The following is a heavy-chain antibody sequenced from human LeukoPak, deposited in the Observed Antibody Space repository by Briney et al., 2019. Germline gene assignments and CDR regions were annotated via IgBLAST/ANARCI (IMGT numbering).Heavy chain of an antibody. J-gene: IGHJ4*02. D-gene: IGHD3-3*01. CDR3: ARDSYHTLPDFWGGYYYFDY. V-gene: IGHV1-24*01. Sequence: ASVKVSCKVSGYTLTELSMHWVRQAPGKGLEWMGGFDPEDGETIYAQKFQGRVTIITDESTSTAYMELSSLTSEDTAVYYCARDSYHTLPDFWGGYYYFDYWGQGTLVTVSS. CDR1: GYTLTELS. CDR2: FDPEDGET.